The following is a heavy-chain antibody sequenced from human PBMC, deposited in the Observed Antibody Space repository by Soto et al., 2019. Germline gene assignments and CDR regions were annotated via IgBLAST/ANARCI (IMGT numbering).Heavy chain of an antibody. V-gene: IGHV4-59*01. J-gene: IGHJ4*02. D-gene: IGHD1-26*01. CDR2: VVYSGST. CDR1: GGSISSYY. CDR3: ARDTTSGSYWDY. Sequence: ETLSLTCTVSGGSISSYYWSWIRQPPGKGLEWIGFVVYSGSTLYNPSLKSRVTISVDTSRNQFSLKLTSVTPADTAVYYCARDTTSGSYWDYWGQGTVVTVSS.